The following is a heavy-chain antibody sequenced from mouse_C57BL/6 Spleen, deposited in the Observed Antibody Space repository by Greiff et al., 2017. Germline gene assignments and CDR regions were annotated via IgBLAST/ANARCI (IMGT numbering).Heavy chain of an antibody. J-gene: IGHJ4*01. V-gene: IGHV2-2*01. Sequence: VMLVESGPGLVQPSQSLSITCTVSGFSLTSYGVHWVRQSPGKGLEWLGVIWSGGSTDYNAAFISILSISKDNSKSQVFFKMNSLQADDTAIYYCARPYSNYYAMDDWGQGASVSVSS. CDR1: GFSLTSYG. D-gene: IGHD2-5*01. CDR3: ARPYSNYYAMDD. CDR2: IWSGGST.